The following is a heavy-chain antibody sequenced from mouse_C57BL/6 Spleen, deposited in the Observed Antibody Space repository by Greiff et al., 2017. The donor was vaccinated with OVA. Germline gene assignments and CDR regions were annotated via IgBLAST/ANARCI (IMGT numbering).Heavy chain of an antibody. Sequence: QVQLKQPGAELVMPGASVKLSCKASGYTFTSYWMHWVKQRPGQGLEWIGEIDPSDSYTNYNQKFKGKSTLTVDKSSSTAYMQLSSLTSEDSAVYYCARGGPYSNYGYWGQGTTLTVSS. CDR1: GYTFTSYW. V-gene: IGHV1-69*01. J-gene: IGHJ2*01. CDR2: IDPSDSYT. D-gene: IGHD2-5*01. CDR3: ARGGPYSNYGY.